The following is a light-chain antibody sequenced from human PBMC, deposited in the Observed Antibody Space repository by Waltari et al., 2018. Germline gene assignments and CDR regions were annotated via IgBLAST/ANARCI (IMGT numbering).Light chain of an antibody. V-gene: IGLV2-23*02. CDR1: SDEVGGFDA. Sequence: QSALTQPASVSGSPGQSIPIPCPGTSDEVGGFDAVLWSQPFPGIPPSLISFEVPLRPSGVSERFSGAKSGNTATLTISGLRPEDEAVYYCCSYVRNSGVTFGGGTKLTVL. CDR3: CSYVRNSGVT. CDR2: EVP. J-gene: IGLJ3*02.